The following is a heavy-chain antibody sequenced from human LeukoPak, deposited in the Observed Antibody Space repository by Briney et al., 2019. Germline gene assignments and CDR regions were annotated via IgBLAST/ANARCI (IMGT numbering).Heavy chain of an antibody. J-gene: IGHJ4*02. CDR3: ARTGGRDLEEVSFNY. V-gene: IGHV1-69*13. Sequence: ASVKVSCKASGGTFSSYAISWVRQAPGQGLEWMGGIIPIFGTANYAQKFQGRVTITADESTSTAYMELSSLRSEDTAVYYCARTGGRDLEEVSFNYWGQGTLVTVSS. D-gene: IGHD5-24*01. CDR1: GGTFSSYA. CDR2: IIPIFGTA.